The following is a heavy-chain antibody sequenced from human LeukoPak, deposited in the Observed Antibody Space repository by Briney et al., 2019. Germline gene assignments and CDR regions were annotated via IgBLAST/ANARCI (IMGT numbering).Heavy chain of an antibody. CDR2: INPNSGDT. CDR3: ARGRGKWYYDFWSGAERYYFDY. CDR1: GYTFTGYY. J-gene: IGHJ4*02. V-gene: IGHV1-2*04. D-gene: IGHD3-3*01. Sequence: VASVKVSCKASGYTFTGYYVHWVRQAPGQGLDWMGWINPNSGDTNYVQKLQGWVTLSGDTSISTAYMELSSLRSEDTAVYYCARGRGKWYYDFWSGAERYYFDYWGQGTLVTVSS.